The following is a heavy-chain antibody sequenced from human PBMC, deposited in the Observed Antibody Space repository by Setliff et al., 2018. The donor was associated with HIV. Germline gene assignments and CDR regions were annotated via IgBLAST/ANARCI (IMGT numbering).Heavy chain of an antibody. CDR3: ARNAGYSSSWYVY. D-gene: IGHD6-13*01. CDR1: GGSIRSSDYY. V-gene: IGHV4-39*07. J-gene: IGHJ4*02. CDR2: IHYSGGT. Sequence: SETLSLTCSVSGGSIRSSDYYWGWIRQTPGKGLEWIGTIHYSGGTSYNPSLKSRVTFSMEGSQNQFSLKVRSVTAADSAIYYCARNAGYSSSWYVYWGQGVQVTVSS.